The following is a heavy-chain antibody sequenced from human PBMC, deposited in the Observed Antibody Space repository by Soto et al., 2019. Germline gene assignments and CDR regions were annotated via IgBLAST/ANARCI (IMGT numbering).Heavy chain of an antibody. CDR2: MNPNSGNT. V-gene: IGHV1-8*01. Sequence: ASVKVSCKASGYTFTSYDINWVRQATGQGLEWMGWMNPNSGNTGYAQKFQGRVTMTRNTSISTAYMELSSLRSEDTAVYYCARGGVIITFCYYGMDVWGQGTTVTVSS. CDR3: ARGGVIITFCYYGMDV. CDR1: GYTFTSYD. D-gene: IGHD3-10*01. J-gene: IGHJ6*02.